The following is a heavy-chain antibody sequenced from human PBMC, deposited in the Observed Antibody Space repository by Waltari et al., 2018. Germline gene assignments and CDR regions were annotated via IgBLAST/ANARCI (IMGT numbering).Heavy chain of an antibody. J-gene: IGHJ4*02. CDR2: IYSGGST. V-gene: IGHV3-66*02. CDR3: ARDPYYDPGS. D-gene: IGHD3-10*01. Sequence: EVLLVESGGALVQPGGSLRLSCAAPGFLVSSHHMNWVRQAPGKGLDWVSVIYSGGSTCYEDSVKGQFTISRDNSKNTVYLQRNGLSPGDTALYYCARDPYYDPGSWGQGTLSPSPQ. CDR1: GFLVSSHH.